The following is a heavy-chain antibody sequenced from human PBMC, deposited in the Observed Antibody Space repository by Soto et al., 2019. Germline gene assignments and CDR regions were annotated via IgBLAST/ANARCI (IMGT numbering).Heavy chain of an antibody. CDR1: GGTFSSYA. CDR3: ARGHDSSGYPDRGP. J-gene: IGHJ5*02. CDR2: IIPIFGTA. V-gene: IGHV1-69*12. D-gene: IGHD3-22*01. Sequence: QVQLVQSGAEVKKPGSSVKVSCKASGGTFSSYATSWVRQAPGQGLEWMGGIIPIFGTANYAQKFQGRVTITADESTSTAYMELSSLRSEDTVVYYCARGHDSSGYPDRGPWGQGTLVTVSS.